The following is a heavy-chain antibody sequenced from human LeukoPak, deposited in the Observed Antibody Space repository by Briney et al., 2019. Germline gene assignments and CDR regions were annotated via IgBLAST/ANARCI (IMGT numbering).Heavy chain of an antibody. CDR2: IYYSGST. V-gene: IGHV4-30-4*01. Sequence: PSETLSLTCTVSGGSISSGDYYWSWIRQPPVKGLEWLGYIYYSGSTYYNPSLKSRVTISVDTSKNQVSLTLSSVTAADTAVYYCARHPELYFFDYWGQGTLVTVSS. CDR1: GGSISSGDYY. J-gene: IGHJ4*02. D-gene: IGHD3-10*01. CDR3: ARHPELYFFDY.